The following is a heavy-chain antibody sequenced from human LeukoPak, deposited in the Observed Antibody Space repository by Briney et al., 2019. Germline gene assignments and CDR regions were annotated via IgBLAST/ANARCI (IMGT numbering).Heavy chain of an antibody. J-gene: IGHJ6*03. CDR3: AREDIQLWPRRHYYMDV. CDR1: GGSISSYN. V-gene: IGHV4-4*07. CDR2: IYTSGST. Sequence: SATLSLTCTVSGGSISSYNWSWIRQPAGKGLEWIGRIYTSGSTNYNPSLKSRVTMSVDTSKNQFSLKLSSVTAADTAVYYCAREDIQLWPRRHYYMDVWGKGTTVTVSS. D-gene: IGHD5-18*01.